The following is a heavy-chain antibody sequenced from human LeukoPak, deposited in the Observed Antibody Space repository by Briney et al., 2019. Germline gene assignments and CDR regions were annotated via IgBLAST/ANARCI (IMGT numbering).Heavy chain of an antibody. CDR2: IYYSGST. V-gene: IGHV4-59*08. J-gene: IGHJ3*01. D-gene: IGHD2-2*03. CDR3: ARLDVVIVPAHPSV. Sequence: SETLSLTCTVSGASISPNYWSWFRQPPGKGLEWIGYIYYSGSTSYNPSLKSRVTISLDTSKNQFSLKLSSVTAADTAVYYCARLDVVIVPAHPSVWGQGTMVTVSS. CDR1: GASISPNY.